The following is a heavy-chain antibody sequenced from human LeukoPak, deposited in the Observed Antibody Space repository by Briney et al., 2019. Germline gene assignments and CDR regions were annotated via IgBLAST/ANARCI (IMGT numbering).Heavy chain of an antibody. CDR3: ARVRGIAAAPRTGYFQH. J-gene: IGHJ1*01. D-gene: IGHD6-13*01. Sequence: ASVKVSCKASGYTFASYDINWVRQATGQGLEWMGWMNPNSGNTGYAQKFQGRVTMTRNTSISTAYMELSSLRSEDTAVYYCARVRGIAAAPRTGYFQHWGQGTLVTVSS. CDR2: MNPNSGNT. CDR1: GYTFASYD. V-gene: IGHV1-8*01.